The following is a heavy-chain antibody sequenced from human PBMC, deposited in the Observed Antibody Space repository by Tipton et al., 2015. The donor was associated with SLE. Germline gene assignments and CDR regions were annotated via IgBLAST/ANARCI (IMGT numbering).Heavy chain of an antibody. V-gene: IGHV4-61*02. CDR1: GGSISTTGYF. CDR2: GFAGGLT. CDR3: ARLGVALDY. D-gene: IGHD2-21*01. Sequence: LRLSCTVSGGSISTTGYFWNWIRQPAGKGLEWIGRGFAGGLTDSNPSLKSRVTISVDTSKNQFSLKLSSVTAADTAVYYCARLGVALDYWGQGTLVTVSA. J-gene: IGHJ4*02.